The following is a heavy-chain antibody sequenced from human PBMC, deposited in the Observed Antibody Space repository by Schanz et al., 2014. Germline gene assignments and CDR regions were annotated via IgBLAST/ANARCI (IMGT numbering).Heavy chain of an antibody. CDR1: GGSISSEY. D-gene: IGHD3-10*01. CDR3: ARVVLGGDAFDI. J-gene: IGHJ3*02. Sequence: QVQLQESGPALVKPSETLSLTCTVSGGSISSEYWSWIRQPAGKGLEWIGRIYNSGKTNYNPSLESRVSMSVDTSKKQLSLKLRSVSAADTAVYYCARVVLGGDAFDIWGQGTMVTVSS. CDR2: IYNSGKT. V-gene: IGHV4-4*07.